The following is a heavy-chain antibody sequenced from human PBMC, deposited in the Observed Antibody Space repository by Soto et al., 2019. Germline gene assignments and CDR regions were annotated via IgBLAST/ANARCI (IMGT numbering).Heavy chain of an antibody. D-gene: IGHD2-2*01. V-gene: IGHV3-23*01. CDR3: AKDLTVVVPAAIAKNYYDYYGMYV. Sequence: SGGTFSPCSEIGFRPAPGKGREWVSAISGSGGSTYYADSVKGRFTISRDNSKNTLYLQMNSLRAEDTAVYYCAKDLTVVVPAAIAKNYYDYYGMYVWGQGT. CDR2: ISGSGGST. J-gene: IGHJ6*02. CDR1: GGTFSPCS.